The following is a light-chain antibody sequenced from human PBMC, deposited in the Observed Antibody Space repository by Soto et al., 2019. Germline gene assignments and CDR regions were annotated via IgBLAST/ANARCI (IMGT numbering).Light chain of an antibody. CDR1: TTDVGGYNF. J-gene: IGLJ1*01. Sequence: QSAPATSFQLFGPPGQSFPNTCSGTTTDVGGYNFVPWYQHHPGKAPKLMIYIVIQRPSGVPDRFSASNAGNTASLTISGRQAEDEADYYCCSYAGSYTSVFGTGTKV. CDR3: CSYAGSYTSV. CDR2: IVI. V-gene: IGLV2-11*01.